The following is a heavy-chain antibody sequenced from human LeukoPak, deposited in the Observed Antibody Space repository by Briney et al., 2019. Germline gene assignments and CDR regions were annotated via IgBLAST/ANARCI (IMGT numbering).Heavy chain of an antibody. J-gene: IGHJ3*02. V-gene: IGHV1-2*02. D-gene: IGHD6-13*01. Sequence: SVKVSCKASGYTFTAYYLHWVRQAPGQGLEWMGYIYPKSTDTNYAQNFQGRVTMTMDTSISTVYMELSRLTSDDTAVYYCARDEAAAKTNALDIWGQGTKVTVSS. CDR3: ARDEAAAKTNALDI. CDR2: IYPKSTDT. CDR1: GYTFTAYY.